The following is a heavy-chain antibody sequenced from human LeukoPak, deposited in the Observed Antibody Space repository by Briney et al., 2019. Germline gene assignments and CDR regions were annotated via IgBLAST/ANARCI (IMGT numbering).Heavy chain of an antibody. CDR1: GGSISSYY. J-gene: IGHJ4*02. D-gene: IGHD4-23*01. CDR3: VRVAGGNSEFDY. Sequence: SETLSLTCSVSGGSISSYYWSWIRQPPGKGLEWIGYIYYSGSTNYNPSLKSRVTISVDTSKNQFSLQLSSVTAADTAVYYCVRVAGGNSEFDYWGQGTLVTVSS. CDR2: IYYSGST. V-gene: IGHV4-59*01.